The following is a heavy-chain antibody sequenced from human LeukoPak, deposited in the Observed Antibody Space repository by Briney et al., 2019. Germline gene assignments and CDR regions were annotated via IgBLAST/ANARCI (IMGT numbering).Heavy chain of an antibody. CDR1: GGSISNHY. CDR3: ARVQYCSGGSCYNLRLFDH. V-gene: IGHV4-59*06. J-gene: IGHJ4*02. D-gene: IGHD2-15*01. CDR2: IYHSGTT. Sequence: SETLSLTCTVSGGSISNHYWSWIRQPPGKGLEWIGYIYHSGTTYYNPSVKSRISISVDTSKNQFSLNLRSVTAADTAVYYCARVQYCSGGSCYNLRLFDHWGQGSLVTVSS.